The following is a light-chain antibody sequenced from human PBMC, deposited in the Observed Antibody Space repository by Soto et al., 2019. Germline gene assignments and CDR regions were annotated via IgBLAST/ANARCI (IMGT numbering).Light chain of an antibody. CDR2: ENN. CDR3: GAWDSSLSSEKVL. CDR1: SSNIANNY. J-gene: IGLJ2*01. Sequence: QSVLTQPPSVSAAPGQKVTISCSGSSSNIANNYVSWYQQLPGTAPRLLIYENNKRPSGIPDRFSGSKSGTSATLGITGLQTGDEANYYCGAWDSSLSSEKVLFGGGTKVTVL. V-gene: IGLV1-51*02.